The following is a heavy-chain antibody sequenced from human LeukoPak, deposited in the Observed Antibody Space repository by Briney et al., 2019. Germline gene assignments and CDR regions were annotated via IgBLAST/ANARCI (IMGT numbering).Heavy chain of an antibody. V-gene: IGHV4-59*01. Sequence: SETLSLTCTVSGGSISSYYWNWIRQPPGKGLEWIGYIYYSGSTNYNPSLKSRVTISVDTSKNQFSLKLSSVTAADTAVYYCARGYSYGYFAFDIWGQGTMVSVST. J-gene: IGHJ3*02. D-gene: IGHD5-18*01. CDR2: IYYSGST. CDR1: GGSISSYY. CDR3: ARGYSYGYFAFDI.